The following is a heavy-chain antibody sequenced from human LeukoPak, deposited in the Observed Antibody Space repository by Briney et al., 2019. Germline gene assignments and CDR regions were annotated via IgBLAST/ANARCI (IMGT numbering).Heavy chain of an antibody. J-gene: IGHJ4*02. CDR3: ARESSFFNSSGWYEASDY. V-gene: IGHV1-69*13. D-gene: IGHD6-19*01. CDR2: IIPIFGTA. CDR1: GCTFSSYA. Sequence: SVKVSCKASGCTFSSYAISWVRQAPGQGLEWMGVIIPIFGTANYAQKFQGRVKITADESTSTAYMELSSLRSEDTAAYYCARESSFFNSSGWYEASDYWGQGTLVTVPS.